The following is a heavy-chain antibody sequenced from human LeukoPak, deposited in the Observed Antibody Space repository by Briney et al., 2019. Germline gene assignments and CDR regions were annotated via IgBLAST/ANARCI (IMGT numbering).Heavy chain of an antibody. Sequence: PGGSLRLSCAASGFTFSSYAMSWVRQAPGKGLAWVSKISGTDGSTYYADSVKGRFTISRDNSKNTLYLQMNSLRAEDTAIYYCAKDKYNWNYFDYWGQGTLVTVSS. CDR1: GFTFSSYA. CDR2: ISGTDGST. V-gene: IGHV3-23*01. D-gene: IGHD1-20*01. J-gene: IGHJ4*02. CDR3: AKDKYNWNYFDY.